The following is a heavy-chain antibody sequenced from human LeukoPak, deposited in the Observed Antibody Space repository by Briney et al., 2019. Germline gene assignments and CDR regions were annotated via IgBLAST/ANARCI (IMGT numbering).Heavy chain of an antibody. D-gene: IGHD3-3*01. CDR2: INPNSGGT. Sequence: GASVKVSCKASGYTFTGYYMHWVRQAPGQGLEWMGWINPNSGGTNYVQKFQGRVTMTRDTSISTAYMELSRLRSDDTAVYYCARESQPVLRFLEWLFDYMDVWGKGTTVTVSS. V-gene: IGHV1-2*02. CDR3: ARESQPVLRFLEWLFDYMDV. J-gene: IGHJ6*03. CDR1: GYTFTGYY.